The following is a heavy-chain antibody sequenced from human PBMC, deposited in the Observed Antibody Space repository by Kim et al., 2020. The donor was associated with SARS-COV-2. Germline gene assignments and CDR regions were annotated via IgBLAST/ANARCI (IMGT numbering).Heavy chain of an antibody. D-gene: IGHD6-25*01. CDR3: ARASFSNRGYNDCFDY. Sequence: SETLSLTCTVSGGSISSYYWSWIRQPPGKGLEWIGYIYYSGSTNYNPSLKSRVTISVDTSKNQFSLKLSSVTAADTAVYYCARASFSNRGYNDCFDYWG. J-gene: IGHJ4*01. CDR2: IYYSGST. V-gene: IGHV4-59*13. CDR1: GGSISSYY.